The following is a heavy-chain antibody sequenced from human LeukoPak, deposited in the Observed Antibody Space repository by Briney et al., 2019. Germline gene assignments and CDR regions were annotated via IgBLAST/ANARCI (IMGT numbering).Heavy chain of an antibody. D-gene: IGHD3-16*02. V-gene: IGHV4-34*01. J-gene: IGHJ5*02. CDR1: GGSFSGYY. Sequence: SETLSLTCAVYGGSFSGYYWSWIRQPPGKGLEWIGEINHSGSTNYNPSLKSRVTISVDTSKNQFSLKLSSVTAADTAVYYCARDNLYDYVWGSYLTNWFDPWGQGTLVTVSS. CDR3: ARDNLYDYVWGSYLTNWFDP. CDR2: INHSGST.